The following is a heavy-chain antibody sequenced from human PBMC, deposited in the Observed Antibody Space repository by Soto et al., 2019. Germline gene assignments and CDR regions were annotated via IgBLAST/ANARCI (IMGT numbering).Heavy chain of an antibody. CDR3: ARSVEGHFDY. J-gene: IGHJ4*02. Sequence: GGSLRLSCAASGFTFSSYGMHWVRQAPGKGLEWVAGISYDGSNKYYADSVKGRFTISRDNSKNSVFLQMNSLSDEDTAVYYCARSVEGHFDYWGQGTVVTVSS. CDR2: ISYDGSNK. V-gene: IGHV3-30*03. D-gene: IGHD6-19*01. CDR1: GFTFSSYG.